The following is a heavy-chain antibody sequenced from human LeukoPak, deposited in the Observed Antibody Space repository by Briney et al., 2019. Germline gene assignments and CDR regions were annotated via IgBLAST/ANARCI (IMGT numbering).Heavy chain of an antibody. CDR3: AKSGYNRFDY. CDR2: ITASSTAI. CDR1: GFTFNTYT. V-gene: IGHV3-21*04. D-gene: IGHD5-24*01. Sequence: AGGSLRLSCAASGFTFNTYTMNWVRQAPGKGLEWVSSITASSTAIYSADSVKGRFTISRDNSKNTLYLQMNSLRAEDTAVYYCAKSGYNRFDYWGQGTLVTVSS. J-gene: IGHJ4*02.